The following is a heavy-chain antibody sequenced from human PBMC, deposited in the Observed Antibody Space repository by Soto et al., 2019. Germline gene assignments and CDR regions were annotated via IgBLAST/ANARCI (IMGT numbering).Heavy chain of an antibody. J-gene: IGHJ4*02. D-gene: IGHD1-26*01. CDR1: GYTFTSYD. Sequence: ASVKVSCKASGYTFTSYDINWVRQATGQGLEWMGWMNPNSGNTGYAQKFQGRVTMTRNTSISTAYMELSSLRSEDTAVYYCARGPRGTIRSPRRGGYFDYWGQGTLVTVSS. V-gene: IGHV1-8*01. CDR2: MNPNSGNT. CDR3: ARGPRGTIRSPRRGGYFDY.